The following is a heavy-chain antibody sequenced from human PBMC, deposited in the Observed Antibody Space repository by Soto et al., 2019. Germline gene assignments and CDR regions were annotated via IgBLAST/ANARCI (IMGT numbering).Heavy chain of an antibody. CDR3: AKDQSSDPSSFDY. V-gene: IGHV3-23*01. Sequence: EVQLLESGGGLVQPGGSLGFPFPASEFTFRSNAMSWVRQAPGRGREWVSAISGSGGRTYYADSVKGRFTISRDNSKNTLYLQMNSLRAEDTAVYYCAKDQSSDPSSFDYWGQGTLVTVSS. J-gene: IGHJ4*02. CDR2: ISGSGGRT. CDR1: EFTFRSNA. D-gene: IGHD3-16*02.